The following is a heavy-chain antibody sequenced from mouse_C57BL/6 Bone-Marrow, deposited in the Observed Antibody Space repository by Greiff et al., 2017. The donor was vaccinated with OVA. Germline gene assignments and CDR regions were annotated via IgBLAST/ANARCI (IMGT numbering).Heavy chain of an antibody. D-gene: IGHD2-4*01. J-gene: IGHJ2*01. CDR3: ARSGLRRDLDY. CDR2: IHPNSGST. V-gene: IGHV1-64*01. CDR1: GYTFTSYW. Sequence: VQLQQSGAELVKPGASVKLSCKASGYTFTSYWMHWVKQRPGQGLEWIGMIHPNSGSTYYNEKFKSKATLTVDKSSSTAYMQLSSLTSEDSAVYYCARSGLRRDLDYWGQGTTLTVSS.